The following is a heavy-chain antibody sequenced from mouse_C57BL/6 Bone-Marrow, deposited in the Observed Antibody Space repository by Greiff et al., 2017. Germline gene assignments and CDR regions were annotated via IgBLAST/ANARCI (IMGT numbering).Heavy chain of an antibody. Sequence: EVQLQQSGPELVKPGASVKISCKASGYTFTDYYMNWVKQSHGKSLEWIGDINPNNGGTSYNQKFKGKATLTVDKSSSTAYMELLNLASEDSAVYDFAIWCYDSPFDYWGQGTTLTVSS. V-gene: IGHV1-26*01. CDR3: AIWCYDSPFDY. D-gene: IGHD2-4*01. CDR1: GYTFTDYY. J-gene: IGHJ2*01. CDR2: INPNNGGT.